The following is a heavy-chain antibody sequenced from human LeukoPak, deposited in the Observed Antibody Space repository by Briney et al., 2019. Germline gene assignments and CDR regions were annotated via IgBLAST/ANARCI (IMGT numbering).Heavy chain of an antibody. CDR3: ASSVGATGGDFDY. D-gene: IGHD1-26*01. J-gene: IGHJ4*02. CDR1: GGSISSSSYY. V-gene: IGHV4-39*07. CDR2: IYYSGST. Sequence: SETLSLTCTVSGGSISSSSYYWGWIRQPPGKGLEWIGSIYYSGSTNYNPSLKSRVTISVDTSKNQFSLKLSSVTAADTAVYYCASSVGATGGDFDYWGQGTLVTVSS.